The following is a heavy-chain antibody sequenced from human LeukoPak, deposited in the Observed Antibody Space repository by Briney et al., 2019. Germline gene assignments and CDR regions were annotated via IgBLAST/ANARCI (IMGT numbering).Heavy chain of an antibody. CDR1: GFTFSSYG. V-gene: IGHV3-23*01. Sequence: GGSLRLSCAASGFTFSSYGMSWVRQAPGKGLEWVSAISGIGGRTYYADSVKGRFTISRDNSKNTLYLQMNSLRAEDAAVYYCAKDLGYSSSSDAFDIWGQGTMVTVSS. CDR2: ISGIGGRT. CDR3: AKDLGYSSSSDAFDI. J-gene: IGHJ3*02. D-gene: IGHD6-6*01.